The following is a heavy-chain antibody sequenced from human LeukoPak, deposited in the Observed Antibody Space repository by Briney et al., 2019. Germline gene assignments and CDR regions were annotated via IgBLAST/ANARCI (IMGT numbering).Heavy chain of an antibody. CDR2: IGGSGGST. D-gene: IGHD5-24*01. Sequence: GASLRLSCAASGFTFSSYAMSWVRQAPGKGLEWVSTIGGSGGSTYYADSVKGRFTISRDNSKNTLYLQMNSLRAEDTAVYYCATGDGYNSRLDYWGQGTLVTVSS. J-gene: IGHJ4*02. CDR1: GFTFSSYA. V-gene: IGHV3-23*01. CDR3: ATGDGYNSRLDY.